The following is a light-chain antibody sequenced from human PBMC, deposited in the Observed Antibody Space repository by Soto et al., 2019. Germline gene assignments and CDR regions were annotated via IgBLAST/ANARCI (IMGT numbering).Light chain of an antibody. CDR1: SSNIGSNY. CDR3: AAWDDSLSVHYV. CDR2: RSN. Sequence: ALTQPPSASGTPGQRVTISCSGSSSNIGSNYVYWYQQFPGTAPKLLIYRSNQRASGVPDRFSGSKSGTSASLAISGLRSEDEADYYCAAWDDSLSVHYVFGTGTKVTVL. J-gene: IGLJ1*01. V-gene: IGLV1-47*01.